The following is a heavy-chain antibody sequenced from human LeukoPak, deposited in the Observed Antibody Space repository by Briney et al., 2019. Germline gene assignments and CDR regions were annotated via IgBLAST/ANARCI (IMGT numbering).Heavy chain of an antibody. CDR2: IWYDGSNK. J-gene: IGHJ6*02. D-gene: IGHD2-2*01. Sequence: PGGSLRLSCAASGFTFSSYGMHWVRQAPGKGLEWVAVIWYDGSNKYYADSVKGRFTISRDNSKNTLYLQMNSLRAEDTAVYYCARDPYCSSTSCYFSGFYRNYYYYYGMDVWGQGTTVTVSS. CDR1: GFTFSSYG. V-gene: IGHV3-33*01. CDR3: ARDPYCSSTSCYFSGFYRNYYYYYGMDV.